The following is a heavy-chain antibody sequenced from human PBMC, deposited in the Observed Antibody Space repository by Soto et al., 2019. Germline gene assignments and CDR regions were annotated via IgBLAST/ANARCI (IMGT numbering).Heavy chain of an antibody. V-gene: IGHV3-30*04. D-gene: IGHD3-16*01. CDR1: GFTFSTYA. Sequence: QVQLVESGGGVVQPGRSLRLSCAASGFTFSTYAMHWVRQAPGKGLEWVAVISYDGSYKYYADSVKGRFTISRDNSKNTLFLEMNSLRAVDSALYYCARIEGVVGVRSRWFDPWGQGTLVTVSS. J-gene: IGHJ5*02. CDR2: ISYDGSYK. CDR3: ARIEGVVGVRSRWFDP.